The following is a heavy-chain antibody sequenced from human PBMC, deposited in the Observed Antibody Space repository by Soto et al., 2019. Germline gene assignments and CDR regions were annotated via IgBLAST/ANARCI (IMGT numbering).Heavy chain of an antibody. D-gene: IGHD3-22*01. CDR3: ARVSGYYDSSGYYYGHWFDP. V-gene: IGHV4-59*01. CDR2: IYYSGST. CDR1: GGSISSYY. Sequence: SETLSLTCTVSGGSISSYYWSWIRQPPGKGQEWIGYIYYSGSTNYNPSLKSRVTISVDTSKNQFSLKLSSVTAADTAVYYCARVSGYYDSSGYYYGHWFDPWGQGTLVTVSS. J-gene: IGHJ5*02.